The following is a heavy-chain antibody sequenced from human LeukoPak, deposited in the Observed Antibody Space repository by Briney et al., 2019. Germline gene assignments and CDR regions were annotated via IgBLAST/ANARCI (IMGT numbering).Heavy chain of an antibody. J-gene: IGHJ6*02. D-gene: IGHD5-12*01. CDR2: ISAYNGNT. CDR1: GYTFTSYG. CDR3: GVHIVATGAYYYYGMDV. V-gene: IGHV1-18*01. Sequence: ASVKVSCTASGYTFTSYGISWGRQAPGQGLEWMGCISAYNGNTNYAQKLQGRVTMTTDTSTSTAYMELRSLRSDDTAVYYCGVHIVATGAYYYYGMDVWGQGTTVTVSS.